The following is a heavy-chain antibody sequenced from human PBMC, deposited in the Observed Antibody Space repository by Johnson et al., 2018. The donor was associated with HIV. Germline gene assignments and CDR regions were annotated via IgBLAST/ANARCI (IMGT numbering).Heavy chain of an antibody. J-gene: IGHJ3*02. CDR2: IKQDGSEK. CDR1: GFTFSSYW. D-gene: IGHD3-16*01. V-gene: IGHV3-7*01. Sequence: VESGGGLVQPGGSLRLSCAASGFTFSSYWMSWVRQAPGKGLEWVANIKQDGSEKYYADSVQGRFTISRDNSNNTLYLQMNSLRAEDTAVYYCAKERLALLSNVWGSVDAFDMWGQGTMVTVSS. CDR3: AKERLALLSNVWGSVDAFDM.